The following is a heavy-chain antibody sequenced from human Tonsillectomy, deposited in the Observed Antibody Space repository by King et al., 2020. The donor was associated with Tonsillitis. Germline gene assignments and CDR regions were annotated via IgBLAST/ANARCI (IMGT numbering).Heavy chain of an antibody. D-gene: IGHD3-22*01. J-gene: IGHJ4*02. V-gene: IGHV4-59*01. CDR2: IYYSGST. Sequence: VQLQESGPGLVKPSETLSLTCTVSGGSISSYYYWSWIRQPPGKGPEFIGYIYYSGSTNYNPSLKSRVTISIDTSKNHFSLNLTSVTAADTAVYFCARGTYYYDSTAVDWGQGTLVTVSS. CDR3: ARGTYYYDSTAVD. CDR1: GGSISSYYY.